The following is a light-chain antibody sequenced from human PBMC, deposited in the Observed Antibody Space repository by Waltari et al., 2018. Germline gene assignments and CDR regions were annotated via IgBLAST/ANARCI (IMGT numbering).Light chain of an antibody. J-gene: IGKJ1*01. Sequence: DSQMTQSQSSLSASHGDRVTITCRASQYISTYLTWYQQKPGKGPKLLIYAASTLQSGVPSRFSGSGSGTDFTFTISSLQLEDFATYYCQQSYDTPRTFGQGTKVEVK. V-gene: IGKV1-39*01. CDR3: QQSYDTPRT. CDR1: QYISTY. CDR2: AAS.